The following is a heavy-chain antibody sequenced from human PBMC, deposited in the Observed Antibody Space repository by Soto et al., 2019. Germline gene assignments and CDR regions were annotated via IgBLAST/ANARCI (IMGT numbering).Heavy chain of an antibody. V-gene: IGHV4-34*11. D-gene: IGHD2-15*01. CDR1: GGSFSGYY. CDR2: VYYSGTT. J-gene: IGHJ4*02. Sequence: SETLSITCAVYGGSFSGYYWSWIRQPPGKGLEWIGYVYYSGTTNYNPSLKSRVTISVDLSKNQFSLRLSSVTTADTALYYCGKVSVGATGHTDSDSWGPGTLVTVSS. CDR3: GKVSVGATGHTDSDS.